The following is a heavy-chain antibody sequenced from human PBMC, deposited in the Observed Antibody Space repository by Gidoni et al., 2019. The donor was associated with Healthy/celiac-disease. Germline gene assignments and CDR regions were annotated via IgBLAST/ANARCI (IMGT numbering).Heavy chain of an antibody. Sequence: EVQLVQSGAEVKKPGESLRISCKGSGDSFTSYWISWERQMPGKGLEWMVRIDPSDSYTNYSPSFQGHVTISADKSISTAYLQWSSLKASDTAMYYCATYRRASSGWYGVHYYYYGMDVWGQGTTVTVSS. CDR3: ATYRRASSGWYGVHYYYYGMDV. CDR1: GDSFTSYW. V-gene: IGHV5-10-1*03. D-gene: IGHD6-19*01. J-gene: IGHJ6*02. CDR2: IDPSDSYT.